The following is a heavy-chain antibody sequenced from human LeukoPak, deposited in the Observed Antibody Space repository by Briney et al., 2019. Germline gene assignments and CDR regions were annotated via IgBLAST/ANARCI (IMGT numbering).Heavy chain of an antibody. CDR1: GGSFSGYY. V-gene: IGHV4-34*01. CDR3: ASTHYDSSGYFYFDY. D-gene: IGHD3-22*01. CDR2: INHSGST. J-gene: IGHJ4*02. Sequence: PSETLSLTCAVYGGSFSGYYWSWIRQPPGKGLEWIGEINHSGSTNYNPSLKSRVTISVDTSKNQFSLKLSSVTAADTAVYYCASTHYDSSGYFYFDYWGQGTLVTVSS.